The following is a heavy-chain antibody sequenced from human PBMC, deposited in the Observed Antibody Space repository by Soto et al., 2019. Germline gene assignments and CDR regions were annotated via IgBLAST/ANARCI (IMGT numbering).Heavy chain of an antibody. CDR1: GGTFSSYA. CDR3: AREGYCSGGSCYSDFDY. D-gene: IGHD2-15*01. CDR2: IIPIFGTA. Sequence: SVKVSCKASGGTFSSYAISWVRQAPGQGLEWMGGIIPIFGTANYAQKFQGRVTITADESTSTAYMELSSLRSEDTAVYYCAREGYCSGGSCYSDFDYWGQGTLVTV. J-gene: IGHJ4*02. V-gene: IGHV1-69*13.